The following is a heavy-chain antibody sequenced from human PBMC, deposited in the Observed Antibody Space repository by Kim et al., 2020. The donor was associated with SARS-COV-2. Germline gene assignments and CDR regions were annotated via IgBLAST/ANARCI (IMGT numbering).Heavy chain of an antibody. CDR3: ARGPSWVEHLRHYFDS. CDR2: IGAGGGPI. V-gene: IGHV3-48*03. CDR1: GFTFGSFE. D-gene: IGHD1-26*01. Sequence: GGSLRLSCVGSGFTFGSFEMNWVRQAPGKGLQWVSSIGAGGGPIYYADSVRGRFTISRDNAKKSLYLQMNSLSAEDTAVYYCARGPSWVEHLRHYFDSWGQGALVTVSS. J-gene: IGHJ4*02.